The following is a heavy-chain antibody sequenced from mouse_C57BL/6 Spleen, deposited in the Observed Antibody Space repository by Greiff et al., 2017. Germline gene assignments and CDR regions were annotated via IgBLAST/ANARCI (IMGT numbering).Heavy chain of an antibody. CDR2: ISSGGSYT. V-gene: IGHV5-6*01. D-gene: IGHD1-1*01. CDR3: ASLLLRHQGFDV. CDR1: GFTFSSYG. J-gene: IGHJ1*03. Sequence: EVQGVESGGDLVKPGGSLKLSCAASGFTFSSYGMSWVRQTPDKRLEWVATISSGGSYTYYPDSVKGRFTISRDNAKNTLYLQMSSLKSEDTAMYYCASLLLRHQGFDVWGTGTTVTVSS.